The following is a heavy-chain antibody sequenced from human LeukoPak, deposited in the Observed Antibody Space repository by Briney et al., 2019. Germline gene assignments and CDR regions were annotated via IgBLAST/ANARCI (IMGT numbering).Heavy chain of an antibody. J-gene: IGHJ4*02. CDR2: INHSGTT. CDR3: AFDVPGGFGG. CDR1: GFTFSGYA. V-gene: IGHV4-34*08. D-gene: IGHD3-16*01. Sequence: GSLRLSCAASGFTFSGYAMSWVRQAPGKGLEWIGEINHSGTTNYNPSLKSRVTISVDTSKNQFSLKLTSVTAADTAVYYCAFDVPGGFGGWGQGTLVTVSS.